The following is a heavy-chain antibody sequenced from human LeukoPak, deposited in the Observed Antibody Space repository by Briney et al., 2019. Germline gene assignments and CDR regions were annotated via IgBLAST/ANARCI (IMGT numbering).Heavy chain of an antibody. J-gene: IGHJ3*02. D-gene: IGHD2-2*01. CDR1: GFTFTSSA. Sequence: TSVKVSCKASGFTFTSSAMQWVPQSGRHHLEGLGWIGVGSGNTNYAQKFQERVTITRDMSTSIAYMELSSLRSEDTAVYYCAAGSRYCSSTSCSTGAFDIWGQGTMVTVSS. CDR2: IGVGSGNT. V-gene: IGHV1-58*02. CDR3: AAGSRYCSSTSCSTGAFDI.